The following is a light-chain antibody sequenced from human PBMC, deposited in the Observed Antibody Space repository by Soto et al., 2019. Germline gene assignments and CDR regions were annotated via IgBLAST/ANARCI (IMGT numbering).Light chain of an antibody. CDR2: AAS. V-gene: IGKV1-6*01. CDR3: LQDHNYTWT. J-gene: IGKJ1*01. Sequence: AIQMTQSPSSLSASVGDRVTITCRASQGIRNDLGWYQQKPGKAPKLLIYAASSLQSGVPTRFSGSGSGTDFTLTISSLQPEDFATYSCLQDHNYTWTFGQGTKVEIK. CDR1: QGIRND.